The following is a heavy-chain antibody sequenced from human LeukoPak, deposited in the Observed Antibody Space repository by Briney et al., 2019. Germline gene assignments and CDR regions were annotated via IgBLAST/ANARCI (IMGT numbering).Heavy chain of an antibody. D-gene: IGHD3-22*01. Sequence: SQTLSLTCTVSGGSISSGGYYWSWIRQPPGKGLEWIGYIYHSGSTYYNPSLKSRVTISVDRSKNQFSLKLSSVTAADTAVYYCARVAAKYYYDSSGYYEIGSDYWGQGTLVTVSS. CDR1: GGSISSGGYY. CDR2: IYHSGST. J-gene: IGHJ4*02. CDR3: ARVAAKYYYDSSGYYEIGSDY. V-gene: IGHV4-30-2*01.